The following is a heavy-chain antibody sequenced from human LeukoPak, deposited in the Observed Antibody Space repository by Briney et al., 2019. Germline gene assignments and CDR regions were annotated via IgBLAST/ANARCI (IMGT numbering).Heavy chain of an antibody. J-gene: IGHJ6*03. Sequence: GGSLTLSCAASGLPFSSYSMNWVRQAPGKGLEWVSSISSSSSYIFYADSVKGRFTISRDNAKNSLYLQMKSLRAEDTAVYYCARDPKQYDFWSGYYYYYYMDFWGKGTTVTVSS. V-gene: IGHV3-21*01. D-gene: IGHD3-3*01. CDR3: ARDPKQYDFWSGYYYYYYMDF. CDR2: ISSSSSYI. CDR1: GLPFSSYS.